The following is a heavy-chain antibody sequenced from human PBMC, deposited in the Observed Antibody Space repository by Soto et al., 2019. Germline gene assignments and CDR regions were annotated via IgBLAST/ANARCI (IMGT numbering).Heavy chain of an antibody. D-gene: IGHD3-22*01. Sequence: QVQLVQSGAEVKKPGASVKVSCKASGYTFTAYYIHWVRQAPGQGLEWMGWINPNTGGTNYAQNCQGRATMTRDTSISTAFMELSRLRSDDTALYYCAAMVSTPLYYYYGVDVWGQGTTVTVSS. CDR1: GYTFTAYY. V-gene: IGHV1-2*02. J-gene: IGHJ6*02. CDR2: INPNTGGT. CDR3: AAMVSTPLYYYYGVDV.